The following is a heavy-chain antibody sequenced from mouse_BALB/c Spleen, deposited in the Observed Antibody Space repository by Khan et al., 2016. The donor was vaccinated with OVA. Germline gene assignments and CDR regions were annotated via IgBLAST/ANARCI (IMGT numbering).Heavy chain of an antibody. D-gene: IGHD1-1*01. Sequence: VQLQQSGPDLVKPGASVKISCKTSGYSFTGYYIHWVKQSQGKSLEWIGRVNPNNGGTTYNQKFKGKAILTVEKSSRTAYMELRSLTSDDSSVYYCGRISIITVEGFAYWGQGTLVTVSA. J-gene: IGHJ3*01. V-gene: IGHV1-18*01. CDR3: GRISIITVEGFAY. CDR1: GYSFTGYY. CDR2: VNPNNGGT.